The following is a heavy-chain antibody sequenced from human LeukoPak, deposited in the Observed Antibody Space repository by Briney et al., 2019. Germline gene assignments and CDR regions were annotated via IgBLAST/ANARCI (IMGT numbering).Heavy chain of an antibody. J-gene: IGHJ4*02. CDR3: ANHLGEYIQSLLVY. D-gene: IGHD4-11*01. CDR2: ISGSGGST. CDR1: GFTFSSYA. Sequence: GGSLRLSSAASGFTFSSYAMSWVRQAPGKGLEWVSAISGSGGSTYYADSVKGRFTISRDNSKNTLYLQMNSLRAEDTAVYYCANHLGEYIQSLLVYWGQGTLVTVSS. V-gene: IGHV3-23*01.